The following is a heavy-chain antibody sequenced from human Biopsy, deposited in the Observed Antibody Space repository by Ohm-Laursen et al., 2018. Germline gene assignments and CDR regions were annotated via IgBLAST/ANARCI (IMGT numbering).Heavy chain of an antibody. J-gene: IGHJ4*02. CDR2: IIPIFGTA. Sequence: SPVKFSCKASGVTFTNYAISWARQAPGQGFEWMGGIIPIFGTANYAQKFQGIVTITADESTSTAYMELSSLRSDDTAVYYCAGDRPSVPAYAVFWGQGSLVTVSS. V-gene: IGHV1-69*01. D-gene: IGHD2-2*01. CDR3: AGDRPSVPAYAVF. CDR1: GVTFTNYA.